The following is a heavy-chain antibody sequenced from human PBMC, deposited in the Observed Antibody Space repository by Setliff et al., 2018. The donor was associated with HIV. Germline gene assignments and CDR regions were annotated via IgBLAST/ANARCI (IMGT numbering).Heavy chain of an antibody. V-gene: IGHV1-69-2*01. Sequence: VKVSCKASGYTFTSYYMHWVRQAPGQGLEWMGRVDPEDGETIYAEKFQGRVTITADTSTDTAYMELSSLRSEDTAVYYCATLGRQQLVRIVDYWGQGTLVTVS. D-gene: IGHD6-13*01. CDR1: GYTFTSYY. CDR3: ATLGRQQLVRIVDY. CDR2: VDPEDGET. J-gene: IGHJ4*02.